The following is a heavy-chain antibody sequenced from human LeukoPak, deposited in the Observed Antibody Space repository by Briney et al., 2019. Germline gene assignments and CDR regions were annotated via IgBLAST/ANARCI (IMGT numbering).Heavy chain of an antibody. V-gene: IGHV1-2*02. D-gene: IGHD1-1*01. Sequence: ASVKVSCKASGYTFTGYYMHWVRQAPGQGLEWMGWINPNSGGTNYAQKFQGRVTMTRDTSISTAYMELIRLRSDDTAIYYCARNQGLNWNDDGDFDYWGQGTLVTVSS. CDR3: ARNQGLNWNDDGDFDY. J-gene: IGHJ4*02. CDR1: GYTFTGYY. CDR2: INPNSGGT.